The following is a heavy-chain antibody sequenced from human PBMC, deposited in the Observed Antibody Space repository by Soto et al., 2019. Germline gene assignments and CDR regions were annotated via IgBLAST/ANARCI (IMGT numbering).Heavy chain of an antibody. D-gene: IGHD2-2*01. Sequence: SATLSLTCTVSGGSVSSGSYYWSWIRQPPGKGLEWIGYIYYSGSTNCNPSLKSRVTISVDTSKNQSSLKLSSVTAADTAVYYCARADCSSTSCSWRDYYGMDVWGQGTTVTVSS. V-gene: IGHV4-61*01. CDR2: IYYSGST. CDR3: ARADCSSTSCSWRDYYGMDV. CDR1: GGSVSSGSYY. J-gene: IGHJ6*02.